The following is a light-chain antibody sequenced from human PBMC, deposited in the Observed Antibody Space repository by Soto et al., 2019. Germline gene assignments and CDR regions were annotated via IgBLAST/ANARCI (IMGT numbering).Light chain of an antibody. J-gene: IGKJ3*01. V-gene: IGKV3-15*01. Sequence: EIVMTQSPATLSVSPGERATLSCRASQSVSSNLAWYQQKPGQAPRLLIYGASTRATGIPARFSGSGSGTEFTLTISSLQSEDFAFYYCQHYNNWPSLFTFGPGTKVDIK. CDR1: QSVSSN. CDR2: GAS. CDR3: QHYNNWPSLFT.